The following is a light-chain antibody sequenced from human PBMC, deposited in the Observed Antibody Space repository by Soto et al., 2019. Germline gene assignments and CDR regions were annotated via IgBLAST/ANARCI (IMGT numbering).Light chain of an antibody. CDR3: CSYAGRYTYV. Sequence: SAVSQPRSVSGSPGQSVPISSAATSRDVGGYNYVSWYQQHPGKAPKLMIYYVSKRPSGVPDRFSGSKSGNTPSLTISGLQADDEADYYCCSYAGRYTYVFGTGTKV. V-gene: IGLV2-11*01. J-gene: IGLJ1*01. CDR1: SRDVGGYNY. CDR2: YVS.